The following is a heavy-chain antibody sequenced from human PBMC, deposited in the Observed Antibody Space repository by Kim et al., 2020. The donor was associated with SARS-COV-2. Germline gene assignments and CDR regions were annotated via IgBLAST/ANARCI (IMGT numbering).Heavy chain of an antibody. V-gene: IGHV3-13*05. J-gene: IGHJ2*01. CDR1: GFTFSSYD. Sequence: GGSLRLSCAASGFTFSSYDMHWVRQATGKGLEWVSAIGTAGDPYYPGSVKGRFTISRENAKNSLYLQMNSLRAGDTAVYYCARSSPYCSSTSCYELDEITNWYFDLWGRGTLVTVSS. CDR2: IGTAGDP. CDR3: ARSSPYCSSTSCYELDEITNWYFDL. D-gene: IGHD2-2*01.